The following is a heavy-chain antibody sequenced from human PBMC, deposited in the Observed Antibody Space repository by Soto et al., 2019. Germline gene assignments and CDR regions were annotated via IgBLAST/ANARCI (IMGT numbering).Heavy chain of an antibody. V-gene: IGHV3-74*01. J-gene: IGHJ4*02. D-gene: IGHD2-8*01. Sequence: EVQLVESGGGLVQPGEALRLACAASGFSIRKYWMHWVRQAPGKGPVWVSYISGDGTTTDYAGSVKGRFTISRDNAKNTLVLQMDSLRGEDTAIYFCAIQDCTNDVCLEAAVTVGGALEYWGRGAQVTVSS. CDR1: GFSIRKYW. CDR3: AIQDCTNDVCLEAAVTVGGALEY. CDR2: ISGDGTTT.